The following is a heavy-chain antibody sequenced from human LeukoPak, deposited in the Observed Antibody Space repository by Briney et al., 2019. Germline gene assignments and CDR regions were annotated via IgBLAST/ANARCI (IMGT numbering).Heavy chain of an antibody. D-gene: IGHD2-2*01. CDR2: ISSVTSAI. J-gene: IGHJ6*03. CDR1: GLSITDYY. CDR3: ARVSIPVAHMDV. V-gene: IGHV3-11*04. Sequence: GGSLRLSCAASGLSITDYYMSWIRQAPGGGLQWIAYISSVTSAIHYANSMKGRFTMSRDNAKNTLYLQMNSLRAEDTAVYYCARVSIPVAHMDVWGKGTTVTVSS.